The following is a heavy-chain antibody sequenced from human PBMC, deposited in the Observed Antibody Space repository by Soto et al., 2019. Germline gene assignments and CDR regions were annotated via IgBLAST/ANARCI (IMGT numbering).Heavy chain of an antibody. CDR1: GFPFGIYT. D-gene: IGHD3-10*01. Sequence: EVQLVESGGALVKPGGSLKLSCETSGFPFGIYTMNWVRQAPGKGLEWVSSISSSGPYIDYADSVERRFAISRDDAKNSVFLEMTSLRVDDTAVYYCTREGNYHEFWGQGTLVTVSS. V-gene: IGHV3-21*01. CDR3: TREGNYHEF. J-gene: IGHJ4*02. CDR2: ISSSGPYI.